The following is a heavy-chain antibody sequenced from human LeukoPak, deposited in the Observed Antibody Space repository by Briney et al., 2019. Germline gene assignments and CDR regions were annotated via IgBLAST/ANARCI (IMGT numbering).Heavy chain of an antibody. J-gene: IGHJ4*02. CDR2: IYYSGST. Sequence: SETLSLTCTVSGGSISSYYWSWIRQPPGKGLEWIGSIYYSGSTYYNPSLKSRVTISVDTSKNQFSLKLSSVTAADTAVYYCARVSNLEFYWGQGTLVTVSS. CDR1: GGSISSYY. V-gene: IGHV4-59*12. CDR3: ARVSNLEFY. D-gene: IGHD6-13*01.